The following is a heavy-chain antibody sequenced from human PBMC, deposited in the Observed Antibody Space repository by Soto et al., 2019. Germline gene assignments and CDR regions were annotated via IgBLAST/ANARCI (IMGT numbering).Heavy chain of an antibody. CDR3: AADRDYYDSSGPPRGYYGMDV. D-gene: IGHD3-22*01. CDR1: GFTFTSSA. V-gene: IGHV1-58*01. J-gene: IGHJ6*02. Sequence: RASVKVSCKASGFTFTSSAVQWVRQARGQRLEWIGWIVVGSGNTNYAQKFQERVTITRDMSTSTAYMELSSLRSEDTAVYYCAADRDYYDSSGPPRGYYGMDVWGQGTTVTVSS. CDR2: IVVGSGNT.